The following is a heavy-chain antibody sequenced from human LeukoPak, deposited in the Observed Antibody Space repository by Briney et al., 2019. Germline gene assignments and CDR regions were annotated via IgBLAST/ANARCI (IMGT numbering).Heavy chain of an antibody. V-gene: IGHV3-9*01. J-gene: IGHJ4*02. CDR2: VSWNSGSI. Sequence: GRSLRLSCAASGFTFDDFAMHWVRQAPGKGLEGVSGVSWNSGSIDYADSVKGRFSISRDNAKNSLYLQMNSLRAEDTAFYYCAKGAGPRGYYDSSGYYFFDYWGQGTLVTVSS. CDR1: GFTFDDFA. CDR3: AKGAGPRGYYDSSGYYFFDY. D-gene: IGHD3-22*01.